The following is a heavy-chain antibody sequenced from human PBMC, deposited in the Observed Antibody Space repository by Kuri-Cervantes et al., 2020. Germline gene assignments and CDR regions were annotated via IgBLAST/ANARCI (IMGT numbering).Heavy chain of an antibody. Sequence: GESLKISCAASGFTFSSYWMSWVRQAPGKGLEWVANIKQDGSEKFYVDSVKGRFTISRDNVKNSLYLQMNSLRVEDTAVYYCARGYPYDISGNWGQGTLVTVSS. CDR3: ARGYPYDISGN. J-gene: IGHJ4*02. CDR2: IKQDGSEK. V-gene: IGHV3-7*04. CDR1: GFTFSSYW. D-gene: IGHD3-22*01.